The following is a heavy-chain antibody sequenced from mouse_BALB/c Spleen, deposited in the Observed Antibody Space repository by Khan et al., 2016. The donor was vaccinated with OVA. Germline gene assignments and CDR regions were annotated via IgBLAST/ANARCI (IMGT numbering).Heavy chain of an antibody. CDR2: ISTGGSCT. V-gene: IGHV5-6*01. D-gene: IGHD1-1*01. Sequence: EVELVESGGDLVKPGGSLKLSCAASGFTFSTFGMSWVRQTPDKRLEWVATISTGGSCTYYPDIVKGRFIISRDNAKNTLDLQMSSLKSEDTAMYYCTRLAYYYDSEGFAYWGQGTLVTVSA. CDR1: GFTFSTFG. CDR3: TRLAYYYDSEGFAY. J-gene: IGHJ3*01.